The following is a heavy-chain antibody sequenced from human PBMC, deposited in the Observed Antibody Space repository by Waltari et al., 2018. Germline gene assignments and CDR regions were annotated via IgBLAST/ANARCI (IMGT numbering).Heavy chain of an antibody. V-gene: IGHV3-7*01. CDR1: GFTFSSYW. Sequence: EVQLVESGGGLVQPGGSLRLSCAASGFTFSSYWMSWVRQAPGKGLEWVANIKQDGSEKYYVDSVKCRFTISRDNAKNSLYLQMNSLRAEDTAVYYCATEPYSSSYYFDYWGQGTLVTVSS. CDR2: IKQDGSEK. CDR3: ATEPYSSSYYFDY. J-gene: IGHJ4*02. D-gene: IGHD6-6*01.